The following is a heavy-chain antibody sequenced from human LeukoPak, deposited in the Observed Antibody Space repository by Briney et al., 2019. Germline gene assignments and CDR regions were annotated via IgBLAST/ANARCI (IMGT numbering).Heavy chain of an antibody. CDR3: ARDDGSSYYYEYFDY. J-gene: IGHJ4*02. D-gene: IGHD3-22*01. CDR2: IGAYSGNT. CDR1: GYTFTSYG. Sequence: ASVKVSCKASGYTFTSYGISLVRQAPGQGLEWMGWIGAYSGNTNYAQNLQGRVTLTTDTSTSTAYMELRSLISDDTAVYYCARDDGSSYYYEYFDYWGQGTLVTVSS. V-gene: IGHV1-18*01.